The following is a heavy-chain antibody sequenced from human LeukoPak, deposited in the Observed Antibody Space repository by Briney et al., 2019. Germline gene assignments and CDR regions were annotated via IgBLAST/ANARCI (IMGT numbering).Heavy chain of an antibody. V-gene: IGHV3-33*08. CDR3: ASVCSGTSCHFDY. CDR1: GFTFSSYW. CDR2: IWSDGSNK. J-gene: IGHJ4*02. D-gene: IGHD2-2*01. Sequence: GGSLRLSCAGSGFTFSSYWMSWVRQAPGKGLEWVATIWSDGSNKYYADSVKGRFTISRDNSKNTLYLQMNSLRAEDTAVYYCASVCSGTSCHFDYWGQGTLVTVSS.